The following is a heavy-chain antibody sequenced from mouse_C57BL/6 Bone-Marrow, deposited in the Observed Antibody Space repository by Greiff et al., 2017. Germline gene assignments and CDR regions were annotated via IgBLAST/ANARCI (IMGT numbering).Heavy chain of an antibody. J-gene: IGHJ4*01. D-gene: IGHD2-5*01. CDR1: GYTFTSYW. Sequence: QVQLQQPGAELVRPGSSVKLSCKASGYTFTSYWMHWVKQRPIQGLEWIGNIDPSDSETHYNQKFKDKATLTVDKSSSTAYMQLSSLTSEDSAVYYCARSYYSNYVRSAMDYWGQGTSVTVSS. V-gene: IGHV1-52*01. CDR2: IDPSDSET. CDR3: ARSYYSNYVRSAMDY.